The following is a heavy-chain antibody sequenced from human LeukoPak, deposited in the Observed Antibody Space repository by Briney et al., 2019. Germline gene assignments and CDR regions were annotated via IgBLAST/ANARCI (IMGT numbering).Heavy chain of an antibody. CDR1: GFTFSSYG. CDR2: ISFDGSIR. Sequence: GGSLRLSCAASGFTFSSYGMHWVRQAPGKGLEWVAVISFDGSIRYYADSVKGRFTISRDNSKNTLYLQVNSLRAEDTAVYYCAKELTITITEVVPPTLDYWGQGTLVTVSS. D-gene: IGHD3-22*01. CDR3: AKELTITITEVVPPTLDY. V-gene: IGHV3-30*18. J-gene: IGHJ4*02.